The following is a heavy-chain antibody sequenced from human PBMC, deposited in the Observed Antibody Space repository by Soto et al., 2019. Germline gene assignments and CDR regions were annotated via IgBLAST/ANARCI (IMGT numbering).Heavy chain of an antibody. CDR2: ISGSGGGT. Sequence: EVQLLESGGGLVQPGGSLRLSCSASGFTFSSYAMSWVRQAPGKGLEWVSAISGSGGGTYYADSVKGRFTISRDTSEDTRYLQMNSVRAADTAVYDCAKEREGWVEWVTHWGQGTLGTVSS. V-gene: IGHV3-23*01. D-gene: IGHD6-19*01. CDR3: AKEREGWVEWVTH. CDR1: GFTFSSYA. J-gene: IGHJ4*02.